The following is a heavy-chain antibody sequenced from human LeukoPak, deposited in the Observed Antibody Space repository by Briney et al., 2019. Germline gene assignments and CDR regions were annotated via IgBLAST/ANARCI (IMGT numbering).Heavy chain of an antibody. CDR1: GFTFSSYA. J-gene: IGHJ4*02. D-gene: IGHD1-26*01. CDR2: ISYDGSNK. CDR3: ARASGSYYFDY. V-gene: IGHV3-30*04. Sequence: GGSLRLSCAASGFTFSSYAMHWVRQAPGKGPEWVAVISYDGSNKFYADSVKGRFTISRDNSKNTLYLQMNSLRAEDTAVYYCARASGSYYFDYWGQGTLVTVSS.